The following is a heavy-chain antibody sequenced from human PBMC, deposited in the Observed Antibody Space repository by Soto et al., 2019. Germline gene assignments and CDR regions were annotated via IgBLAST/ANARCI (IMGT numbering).Heavy chain of an antibody. D-gene: IGHD2-2*01. Sequence: PGGPLIHPSAASGGPFSSYAMRCVRQATGKGLEWVSTISGSGGSTHYADSVKGRFTISRDNSKNTVYLQMNSLRAEDTAVYYCAKVAPYCSSTTCYIDYCGQGSLVTSPQ. CDR3: AKVAPYCSSTTCYIDY. CDR1: GGPFSSYA. J-gene: IGHJ4*02. V-gene: IGHV3-23*01. CDR2: ISGSGGST.